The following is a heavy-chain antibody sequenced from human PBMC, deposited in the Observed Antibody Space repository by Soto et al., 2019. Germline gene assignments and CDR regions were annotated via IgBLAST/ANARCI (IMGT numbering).Heavy chain of an antibody. CDR1: GGSISSYY. V-gene: IGHV4-4*07. CDR2: IYTSGST. D-gene: IGHD2-15*01. Sequence: ETLSLTCTVSGGSISSYYWSWIRQPAGKGLEWIGRIYTSGSTNYNPSLKSRVTMSVDTSKNQFSLKLSSVTAADTAVYYCAREGYCSGGSCYTPTLLDYWGQGTLVTVSS. CDR3: AREGYCSGGSCYTPTLLDY. J-gene: IGHJ4*02.